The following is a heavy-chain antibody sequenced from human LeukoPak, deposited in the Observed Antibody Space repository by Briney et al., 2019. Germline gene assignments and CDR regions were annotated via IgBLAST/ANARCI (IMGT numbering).Heavy chain of an antibody. CDR2: ISYDGSNK. D-gene: IGHD4-17*01. CDR3: AKSTVTTNIYYYYGMDV. J-gene: IGHJ6*04. V-gene: IGHV3-30*18. CDR1: GFTFSSYG. Sequence: GGYLRRSCAASGFTFSSYGMHWVRQAPGKRLEWVAVISYDGSNKYYADSVKGRFTISRDNSKNTLYLQMNSLRAEDTAVYYCAKSTVTTNIYYYYGMDVWGKGTTVTVSS.